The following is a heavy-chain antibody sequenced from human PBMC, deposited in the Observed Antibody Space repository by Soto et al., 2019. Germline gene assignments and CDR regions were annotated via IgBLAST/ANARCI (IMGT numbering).Heavy chain of an antibody. D-gene: IGHD3-10*01. CDR1: GYSFTTYW. V-gene: IGHV5-51*01. CDR2: IYPGDPDI. J-gene: IGHJ6*02. CDR3: DRKRFGHAHFYYGLDL. Sequence: GESLKISCKGSGYSFTTYWVGWVRQMPGKGLEWMGVIYPGDPDIRYTPSFQGQVIISADKSISTAYLQWSSLKASDTATYYCDRKRFGHAHFYYGLDLWGRGTTVTVSS.